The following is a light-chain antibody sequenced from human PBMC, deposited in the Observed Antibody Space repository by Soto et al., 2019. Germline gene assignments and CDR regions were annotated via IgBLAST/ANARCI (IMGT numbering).Light chain of an antibody. CDR3: QHHSVWPT. V-gene: IGKV3-11*01. J-gene: IGKJ1*01. Sequence: EIVLTQSPATLSLSPGERATLSCRASQSVYTSLAWYQQKPGQAPRLLIYDASNRATGIPVRFSGSGSGTDFTLTISSLKPEDFAVYYCQHHSVWPTFGHGTKVEIK. CDR2: DAS. CDR1: QSVYTS.